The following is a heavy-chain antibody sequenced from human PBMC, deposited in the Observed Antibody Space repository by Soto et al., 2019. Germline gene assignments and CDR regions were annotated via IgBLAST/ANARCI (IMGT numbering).Heavy chain of an antibody. CDR1: GGSISSSNW. J-gene: IGHJ6*02. CDR3: ARVSGSYYYGMDV. Sequence: SETLSLTCALSGGSISSSNWWSWVRQPPGKGLDWIGEIYHSGSTNYNPSLKSRVTISVDKSKNKFSLKLSSVTAADTAVYYCARVSGSYYYGMDVWGQGTTVT. D-gene: IGHD1-26*01. CDR2: IYHSGST. V-gene: IGHV4-4*02.